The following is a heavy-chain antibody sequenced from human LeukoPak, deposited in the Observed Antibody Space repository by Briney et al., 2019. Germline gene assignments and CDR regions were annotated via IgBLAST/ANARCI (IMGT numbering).Heavy chain of an antibody. D-gene: IGHD1/OR15-1a*01. V-gene: IGHV4-4*07. CDR2: IYSSGYT. Sequence: SETLSLTCTVSGGSISSHYWSWIRQPAGKGLEWIGRIYSSGYTNDNPFLKSRITMSVDMSKNQFSLRLNSVTAADTAVYYCARGEHSVDSWGQGMLVTVSS. CDR1: GGSISSHY. CDR3: ARGEHSVDS. J-gene: IGHJ4*02.